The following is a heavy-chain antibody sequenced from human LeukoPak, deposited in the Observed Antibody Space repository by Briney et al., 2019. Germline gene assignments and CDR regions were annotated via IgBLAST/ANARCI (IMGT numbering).Heavy chain of an antibody. J-gene: IGHJ4*02. CDR2: IYSGGST. V-gene: IGHV3-66*02. D-gene: IGHD6-13*01. CDR1: GFTVSSNY. CDR3: ARYIAAAGSYFDY. Sequence: GGSLRLSCAASGFTVSSNYMSWVRQAPGKGLEWVSVIYSGGSTYYADSVKGRFTISRDNSKNTLYLQMNSLRAEDTAVYYCARYIAAAGSYFDYWGQGTLVTVSS.